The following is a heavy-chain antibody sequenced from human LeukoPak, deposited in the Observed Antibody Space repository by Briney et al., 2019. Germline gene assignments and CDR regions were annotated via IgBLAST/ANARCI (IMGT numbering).Heavy chain of an antibody. D-gene: IGHD4-17*01. CDR1: SGSISTSNYY. V-gene: IGHV4-39*07. Sequence: ASETLSLTCTVSSGSISTSNYYWGWVRQPPGNALEWIGNIFYSGSTYYSPSLKSRVTISLDSSTNHFSLRLTSVTAADTAIYYCAAMTTVTMYSYFFDSWGQGTLLTVSS. CDR3: AAMTTVTMYSYFFDS. CDR2: IFYSGST. J-gene: IGHJ4*02.